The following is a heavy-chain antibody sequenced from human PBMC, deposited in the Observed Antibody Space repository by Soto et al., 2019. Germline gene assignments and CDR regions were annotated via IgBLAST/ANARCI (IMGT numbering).Heavy chain of an antibody. CDR1: GFTFDDYA. CDR3: AKRGYSYGDWFDP. CDR2: ISWNSGSI. D-gene: IGHD5-18*01. J-gene: IGHJ5*02. V-gene: IGHV3-9*01. Sequence: EVQLVESGGGLVQPGRSLRLSCAASGFTFDDYAMHWVRQAPGKGLEWVSGISWNSGSIGYADSVKGRFTISRDNAKNYLYLQMNSLRAEDTALYYCAKRGYSYGDWFDPWGQGTLVTVSS.